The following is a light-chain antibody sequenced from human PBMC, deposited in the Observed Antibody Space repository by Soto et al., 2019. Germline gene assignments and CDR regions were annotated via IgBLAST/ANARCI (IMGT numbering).Light chain of an antibody. J-gene: IGKJ1*01. V-gene: IGKV1D-12*01. Sequence: DIQMTQSPSSVSASVEDRVTITCRASQAISTWLAWYKQKPGKAPKLLIYAASNLQTGVPSRFSGSGSGTDFTLTISSLQPEDFATYYCQQANSFPRTFGQGTKVEIK. CDR2: AAS. CDR1: QAISTW. CDR3: QQANSFPRT.